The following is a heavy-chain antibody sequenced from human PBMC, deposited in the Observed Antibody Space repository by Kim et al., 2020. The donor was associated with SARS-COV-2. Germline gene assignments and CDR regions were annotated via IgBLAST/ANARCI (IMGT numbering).Heavy chain of an antibody. CDR2: IYSGGST. V-gene: IGHV3-53*01. CDR1: GFTVSSNY. CDR3: ARIYIDYDDYFDY. J-gene: IGHJ4*02. D-gene: IGHD4-17*01. Sequence: GGSLRLSCAASGFTVSSNYMSWVRQAPGKGLEWVSVIYSGGSTYYADSVKGRFTISRDNSKNTLYLQMNSLRAEDTAVYYCARIYIDYDDYFDYWGQGTLVTVSS.